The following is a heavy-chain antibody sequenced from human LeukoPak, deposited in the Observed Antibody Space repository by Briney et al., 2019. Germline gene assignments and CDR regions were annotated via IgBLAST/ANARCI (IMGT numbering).Heavy chain of an antibody. CDR2: INAGNGNT. J-gene: IGHJ4*02. V-gene: IGHV1-3*01. D-gene: IGHD3-22*01. CDR3: AREGYYDSSGYYYGDEWYYFDY. Sequence: GASVKVSCKASGYTFTSYAMHWVRQAPGQRLEWMGWINAGNGNTKYSQKFQGRVTITRDTSASTAYMELSSLRSEDTAVYYCAREGYYDSSGYYYGDEWYYFDYWGQGTLATVSS. CDR1: GYTFTSYA.